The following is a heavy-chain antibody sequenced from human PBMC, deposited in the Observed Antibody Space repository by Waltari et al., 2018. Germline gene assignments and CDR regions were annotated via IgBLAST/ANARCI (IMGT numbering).Heavy chain of an antibody. D-gene: IGHD3-3*01. CDR2: ISSSSSYI. CDR3: ARDGTDDFWSLYGMDV. Sequence: EVQLVESGGGLVKPGGSLRLSCAASGFTFSSYSMNWVRQAPGKGLEWVSSISSSSSYIYYADSVKGRFTISRDNAKNSLYLQMNSLRAEDTAVYYCARDGTDDFWSLYGMDVWGQGTTVTVSS. V-gene: IGHV3-21*01. J-gene: IGHJ6*02. CDR1: GFTFSSYS.